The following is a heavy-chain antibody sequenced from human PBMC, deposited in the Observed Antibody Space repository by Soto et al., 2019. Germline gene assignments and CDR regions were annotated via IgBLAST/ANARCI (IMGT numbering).Heavy chain of an antibody. CDR1: GYTFTNYG. CDR3: TRDVSGKTSNYYYYYGLDV. Sequence: GASVKVSCKASGYTFTNYGISWVRQAPGQGPEWMGWISGYNGDTKYAPKLQGRVTMSTDTSRSTAYMELRSLRSDDTAVYYCTRDVSGKTSNYYYYYGLDVWGQGTTVTV. V-gene: IGHV1-18*04. D-gene: IGHD3-10*01. J-gene: IGHJ6*02. CDR2: ISGYNGDT.